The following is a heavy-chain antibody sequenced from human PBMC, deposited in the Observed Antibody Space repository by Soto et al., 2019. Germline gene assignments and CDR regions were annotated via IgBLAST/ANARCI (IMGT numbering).Heavy chain of an antibody. J-gene: IGHJ6*03. D-gene: IGHD2-15*01. V-gene: IGHV3-21*01. Sequence: PGGSLRLSCAASGFTFSSYSMNWVRQAPGKGLEWVSSISSSSSYIYYADSVKGRFTISRDNAKNSLYLQMNSLRAEDTAVYYCASLGYCSGGSCPSYYYYYYYMDVWGKGTTVTVSS. CDR2: ISSSSSYI. CDR3: ASLGYCSGGSCPSYYYYYYYMDV. CDR1: GFTFSSYS.